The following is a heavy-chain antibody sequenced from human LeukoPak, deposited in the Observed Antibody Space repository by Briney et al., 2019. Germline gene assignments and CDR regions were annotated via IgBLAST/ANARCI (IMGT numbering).Heavy chain of an antibody. J-gene: IGHJ5*02. Sequence: PGGSLRLSCAASGFTFRSYSMHWVRQAPGKGLEWVSYISSTSSTIYYADSVKGRFTISRDNAKNSLYLQMNSLKTEDTAVYYCVRTVVGRNWFDPWGQGTLVSVSS. CDR1: GFTFRSYS. V-gene: IGHV3-48*01. D-gene: IGHD6-19*01. CDR3: VRTVVGRNWFDP. CDR2: ISSTSSTI.